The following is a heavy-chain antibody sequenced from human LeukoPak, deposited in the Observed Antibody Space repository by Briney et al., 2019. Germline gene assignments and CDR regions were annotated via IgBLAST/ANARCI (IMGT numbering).Heavy chain of an antibody. CDR1: GGSISGYY. D-gene: IGHD3-22*01. Sequence: SETLSLTCTVSGGSISGYYWSWIRQPPGKGLEWIGYIYYSGSTNYTPSLKSRVTISVDTSKNQFSLKLSSVTAADTAVYYCARLLNYYDSSGYYYEVFDYWGQGTLVTVSS. CDR2: IYYSGST. CDR3: ARLLNYYDSSGYYYEVFDY. V-gene: IGHV4-59*08. J-gene: IGHJ4*02.